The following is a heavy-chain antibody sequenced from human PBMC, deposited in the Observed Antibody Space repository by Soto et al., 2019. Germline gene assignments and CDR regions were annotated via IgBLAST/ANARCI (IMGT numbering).Heavy chain of an antibody. CDR2: ISSGSKTI. CDR1: GFTFSSYS. V-gene: IGHV3-48*02. J-gene: IGHJ4*02. D-gene: IGHD1-26*01. CDR3: TREDTLGARSSDY. Sequence: EVQLVESGGGLVQWGGSLRLCCAASGFTFSSYSVNWVRQAPGKGLEWVSYISSGSKTIFYADSVKGRFTVSRDNAKNSQYLQMNSLRDEDTAVYYCTREDTLGARSSDYWRRGTLFTVSS.